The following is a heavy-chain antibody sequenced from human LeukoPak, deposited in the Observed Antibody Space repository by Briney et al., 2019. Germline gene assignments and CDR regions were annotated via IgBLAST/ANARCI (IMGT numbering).Heavy chain of an antibody. CDR3: ARLGIFMVRGASNNWFDP. J-gene: IGHJ5*02. V-gene: IGHV4-59*01. CDR2: IYYSGST. CDR1: GGSISSYY. Sequence: SETLSLTCTVSGGSISSYYWSWIRQPPGKGLEWIGYIYYSGSTNYSPSLKSRVTISVDTPKNQFSLKLSSVTAADTAVYYCARLGIFMVRGASNNWFDPWGQGTLVTVSS. D-gene: IGHD3-10*01.